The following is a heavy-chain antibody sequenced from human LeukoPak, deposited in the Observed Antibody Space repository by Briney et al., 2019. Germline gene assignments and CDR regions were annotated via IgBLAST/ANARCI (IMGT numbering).Heavy chain of an antibody. CDR1: GGSIRSYY. Sequence: PSETLSLTCTVSGGSIRSYYWSWIRQPPGKGLEWIGYIYFSGSTSYNPSLKSRVTISVDRSKNQFSLKPSSVAAADTAVYYCARSYDTNFDYWGQGTLVTVSS. CDR3: ARSYDTNFDY. V-gene: IGHV4-59*01. D-gene: IGHD3-3*01. J-gene: IGHJ4*02. CDR2: IYFSGST.